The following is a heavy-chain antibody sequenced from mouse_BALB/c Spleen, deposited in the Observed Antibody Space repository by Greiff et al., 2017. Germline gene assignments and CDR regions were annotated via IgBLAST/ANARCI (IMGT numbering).Heavy chain of an antibody. D-gene: IGHD3-1*01. V-gene: IGHV2-6-4*01. CDR3: ARTGSSDYAMDY. Sequence: VKLMESGPGLVAPSQSLSITCTVSGFSLSRYSVHWVRQPPGKGLEWLGMIWGGGSTDYKSALKSRLSINKDNSKIQVFLKMNSLQTDDTAMYYCARTGSSDYAMDYWGQGTSVTVSS. CDR1: GFSLSRYS. J-gene: IGHJ4*01. CDR2: IWGGGST.